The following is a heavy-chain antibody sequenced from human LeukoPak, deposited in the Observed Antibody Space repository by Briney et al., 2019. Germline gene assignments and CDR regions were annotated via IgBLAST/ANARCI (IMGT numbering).Heavy chain of an antibody. D-gene: IGHD1-1*01. CDR3: ARAGTTVTGGDAFDI. Sequence: ASVKVSCKASGYNFMTFGVSWVRQAPGQGVQWMGWISPSSGNTNSAQKSQGRLSMSTDTSTGIAYMHLRSLTPDDTALYYCARAGTTVTGGDAFDIWGQGTMVIVSA. J-gene: IGHJ3*02. CDR2: ISPSSGNT. V-gene: IGHV1-18*01. CDR1: GYNFMTFG.